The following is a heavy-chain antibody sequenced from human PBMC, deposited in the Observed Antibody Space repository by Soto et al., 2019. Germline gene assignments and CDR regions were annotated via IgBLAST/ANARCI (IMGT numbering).Heavy chain of an antibody. J-gene: IGHJ4*02. Sequence: QVQMVESGGGVVQPGRSLRLYCAASGFTFSSYAMHWVRQAPGKGLEWVACIPFGGSNKYYADSVKVRFTISRDNMNTLHLQMNSLRGEDTAVYYCAREGADSSYYFDYWGQGPLVTVSS. CDR3: AREGADSSYYFDY. CDR1: GFTFSSYA. V-gene: IGHV3-30-3*01. CDR2: IPFGGSNK.